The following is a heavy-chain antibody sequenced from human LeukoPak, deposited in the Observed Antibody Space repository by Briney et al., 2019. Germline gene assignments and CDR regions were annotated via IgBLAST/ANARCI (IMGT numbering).Heavy chain of an antibody. J-gene: IGHJ6*02. CDR1: GYTFTSYG. CDR3: ARGVSDYYGSGPKAYYYYGMDV. CDR2: IIPIFGTA. Sequence: ASVKVSCKASGYTFTSYGISWVRQAPGQGREWMGGIIPIFGTANYAQKFQGRVTITADESTSTAYMELSSLRSEDTAVYYCARGVSDYYGSGPKAYYYYGMDVWGQGTTVTVSS. V-gene: IGHV1-69*13. D-gene: IGHD3-10*01.